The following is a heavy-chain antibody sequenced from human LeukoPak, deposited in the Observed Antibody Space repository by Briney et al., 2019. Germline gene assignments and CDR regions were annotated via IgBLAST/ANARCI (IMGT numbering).Heavy chain of an antibody. CDR2: FDPEDGET. J-gene: IGHJ4*02. CDR1: GYTFTGYY. CDR3: AAAVADPNYFDY. V-gene: IGHV1-24*01. Sequence: ASVKVSCKASGYTFTGYYMHWVRQAPGQGLEWMGGFDPEDGETIYAQKFQGRVTMTEDTSTDTAYMELSSLRSEDTAVYYCAAAVADPNYFDYWGQGTLVTVSS. D-gene: IGHD6-19*01.